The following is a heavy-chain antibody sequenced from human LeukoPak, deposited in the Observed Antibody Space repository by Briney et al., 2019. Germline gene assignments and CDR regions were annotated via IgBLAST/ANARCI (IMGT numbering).Heavy chain of an antibody. CDR1: GDSVSSSTHY. Sequence: SETLSLTCSVSGDSVSSSTHYWGWIRQPPGKGLEWIGEINHSGSTNYNPSLKSRVTISVDTSKNQFSLKLSSVTAADTAVYYCARGHPSGRYDYYRASYFDYWGQGTLVTVSS. CDR2: INHSGST. V-gene: IGHV4-39*07. D-gene: IGHD5-12*01. J-gene: IGHJ4*02. CDR3: ARGHPSGRYDYYRASYFDY.